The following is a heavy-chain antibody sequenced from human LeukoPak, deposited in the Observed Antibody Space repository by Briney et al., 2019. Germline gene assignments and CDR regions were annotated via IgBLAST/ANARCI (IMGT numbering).Heavy chain of an antibody. CDR3: AREFAGYHLDV. D-gene: IGHD5-18*01. V-gene: IGHV1-2*02. Sequence: ASVKVSCKASGYTFTGYYMHWVRQAPGQGLEWMGWINPNSGGTNYAQKFQGRVTVTRDTSILTAYMDLSGLTFDDRAVYYCAREFAGYHLDVWGQGTTVTVSS. CDR2: INPNSGGT. J-gene: IGHJ6*02. CDR1: GYTFTGYY.